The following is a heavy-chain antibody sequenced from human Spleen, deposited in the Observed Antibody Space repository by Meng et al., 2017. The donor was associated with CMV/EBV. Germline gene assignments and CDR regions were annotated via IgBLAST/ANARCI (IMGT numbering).Heavy chain of an antibody. J-gene: IGHJ4*02. CDR3: ARGPKIPLGGVNLWPLEH. CDR2: LIPVFGAP. Sequence: ARSWVRQAPGQGLEWMGGLIPVFGAPDYAQKFQDRLTITTDESTSSAYMELSSLRFEDTAVYFCARGPKIPLGGVNLWPLEHWGQGSLVTVSS. V-gene: IGHV1-69*05. D-gene: IGHD3-16*01. CDR1: A.